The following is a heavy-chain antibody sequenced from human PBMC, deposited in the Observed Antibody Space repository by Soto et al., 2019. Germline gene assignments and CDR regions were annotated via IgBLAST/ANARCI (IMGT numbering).Heavy chain of an antibody. D-gene: IGHD3-22*01. J-gene: IGHJ4*02. CDR2: IYYSGST. Sequence: QVQLQESGPGLVKPSQTLSLTCTVSGGSISSGDYYWSWIRQPPGKGLEWIGYIYYSGSTYYNPSLRRRVTISVAPSEHHFALMLRCVPAAGTAVYCCARDSYDSSGYSFDCWGQGTLVNVS. CDR1: GGSISSGDYY. CDR3: ARDSYDSSGYSFDC. V-gene: IGHV4-30-4*01.